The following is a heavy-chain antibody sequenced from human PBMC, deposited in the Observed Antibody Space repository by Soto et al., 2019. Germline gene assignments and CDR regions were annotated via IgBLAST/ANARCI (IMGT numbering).Heavy chain of an antibody. J-gene: IGHJ5*02. CDR1: GGSISSGGYS. V-gene: IGHV4-30-2*01. D-gene: IGHD1-1*01. CDR2: IYHSGST. CDR3: ARDQLEGNWFDP. Sequence: QLQLQESGSGLVRPSQTLSLTCAVSGGSISSGGYSWNWIRPPPGKRLEWIGYIYHSGSTLYDPSLKSRVTISVDKSKNQFSLKLTSVTAADTAVYYCARDQLEGNWFDPWGQGTLVTVSS.